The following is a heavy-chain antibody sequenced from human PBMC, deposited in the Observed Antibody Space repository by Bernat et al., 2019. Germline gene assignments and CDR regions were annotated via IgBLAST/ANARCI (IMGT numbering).Heavy chain of an antibody. CDR1: GYTLTELS. Sequence: QVQLVQSGAEVKKPGASVKVSCKVSGYTLTELSMHWVRQAPGKGLECMGGFDPEDGETIYAQKFQGRVTRTEATSTDTAYMELSSLRSEDTAVYYCATELFDCSGGSCYSEGGYWGQGTLVTVSS. V-gene: IGHV1-24*01. CDR2: FDPEDGET. D-gene: IGHD2-15*01. J-gene: IGHJ4*02. CDR3: ATELFDCSGGSCYSEGGY.